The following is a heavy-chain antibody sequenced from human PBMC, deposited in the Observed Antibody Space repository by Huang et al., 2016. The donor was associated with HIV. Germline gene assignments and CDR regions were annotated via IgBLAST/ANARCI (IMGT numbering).Heavy chain of an antibody. J-gene: IGHJ4*02. V-gene: IGHV3-9*03. Sequence: EVQLVESGGGLVQPGRSLRLSCAASGFTFDDYAMHWVRQGPGKGREWFSGISWNRGSIGYGGSVKGRFTISRDNAKNSLYLQMNSLRAEDMALYYCAKGSKQWLVGSHFDYWGQGTLVTVSS. CDR1: GFTFDDYA. CDR3: AKGSKQWLVGSHFDY. D-gene: IGHD6-19*01. CDR2: ISWNRGSI.